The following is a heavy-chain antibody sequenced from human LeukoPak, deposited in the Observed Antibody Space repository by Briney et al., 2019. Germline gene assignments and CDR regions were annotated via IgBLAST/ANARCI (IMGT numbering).Heavy chain of an antibody. D-gene: IGHD3-9*01. V-gene: IGHV4-39*01. CDR1: GGSISSSSYY. CDR2: IYYSGST. CDR3: ARHETGDFDY. Sequence: SETLSLTCTVSGGSISSSSYYWGWIRQPPGKGLEWIGSIYYSGSTYNNPSLKSRVTISVDTSKNQFSLKLSSVTAADTAVYYCARHETGDFDYWGQGTLVTVSS. J-gene: IGHJ4*02.